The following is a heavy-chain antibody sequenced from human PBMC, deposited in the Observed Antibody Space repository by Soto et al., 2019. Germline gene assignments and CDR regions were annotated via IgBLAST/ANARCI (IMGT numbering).Heavy chain of an antibody. Sequence: GASVKVSCKASGYTFTGYYMHWVRQAPGQGLEWMGWINPNSGGTNYAQKFQGRVTMTRDTSISTAYMELSRLRSDDTAVYYCAVLQGVYCSGGRCYTSDYWGQGTLVTVYS. CDR3: AVLQGVYCSGGRCYTSDY. J-gene: IGHJ4*02. CDR2: INPNSGGT. D-gene: IGHD2-15*01. V-gene: IGHV1-2*02. CDR1: GYTFTGYY.